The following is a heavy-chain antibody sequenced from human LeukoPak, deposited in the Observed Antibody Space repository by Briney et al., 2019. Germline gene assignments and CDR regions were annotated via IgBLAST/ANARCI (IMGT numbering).Heavy chain of an antibody. J-gene: IGHJ4*02. CDR1: GFTFSSYE. CDR3: ARGSSWYNY. D-gene: IGHD6-13*01. Sequence: GGSLRLSCAASGFTFSSYEMNWVRQAPGKGLEWVSYISSSGSTIYYADSVKGRFTISRDNAKNSLYLQMNNLRAEDTAVYYCARGSSWYNYWGQGTLVTVSS. V-gene: IGHV3-48*03. CDR2: ISSSGSTI.